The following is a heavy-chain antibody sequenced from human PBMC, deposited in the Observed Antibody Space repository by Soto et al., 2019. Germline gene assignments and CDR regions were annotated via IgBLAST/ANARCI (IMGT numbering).Heavy chain of an antibody. J-gene: IGHJ3*02. CDR3: ARDLYYDILTGYPIHDAFDI. CDR2: ISAYNGNT. D-gene: IGHD3-9*01. CDR1: GYTFTSYG. Sequence: GASVQVSCKASGYTFTSYGISWVRQAPGQGLEWMGWISAYNGNTNYAQKLQGRVTMTTDTSTSTAYMELRSLRSDDTAVYYCARDLYYDILTGYPIHDAFDIWGQGTMVTVSS. V-gene: IGHV1-18*01.